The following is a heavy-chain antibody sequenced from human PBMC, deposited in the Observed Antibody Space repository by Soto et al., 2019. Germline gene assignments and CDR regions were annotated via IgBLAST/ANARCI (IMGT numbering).Heavy chain of an antibody. Sequence: PSETLSLTCAVYGGSFSGYYWSWIRQPPGKGLEWIGEINHSGSTNYNPSLKSRVTISVDTSKNQFSLKLSSVTAADTAVYYCASTYCTNGPRCNWFDPWGQGTLVTVSS. CDR2: INHSGST. V-gene: IGHV4-34*01. CDR1: GGSFSGYY. CDR3: ASTYCTNGPRCNWFDP. J-gene: IGHJ5*02. D-gene: IGHD2-8*01.